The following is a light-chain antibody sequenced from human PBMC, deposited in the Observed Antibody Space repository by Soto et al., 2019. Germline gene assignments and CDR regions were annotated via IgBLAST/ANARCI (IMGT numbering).Light chain of an antibody. CDR1: EDINTY. V-gene: IGKV1-33*01. CDR2: DAS. CDR3: QLSDSLPSIT. J-gene: IGKJ5*01. Sequence: DIQMTQSPSSLSSSVGDRATITCQASEDINTYLNWYQQKPGKAPKLLIYDASNLETAVPSRFGGSGSWTDFAFTINSLQPEDIAPYYSQLSDSLPSITFGQGTRLDIK.